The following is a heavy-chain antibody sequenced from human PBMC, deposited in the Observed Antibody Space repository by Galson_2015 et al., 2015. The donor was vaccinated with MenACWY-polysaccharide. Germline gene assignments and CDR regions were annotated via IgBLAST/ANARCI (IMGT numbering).Heavy chain of an antibody. J-gene: IGHJ4*02. CDR3: ARVEKYSGSFYILY. CDR2: IFHSGTT. D-gene: IGHD1-26*01. Sequence: LSLTCAVSAYSIRSGYFWGWIRQPPGKGLEWIASIFHSGTTYYNPSLKSRVTISVDTPKNQFSLKLSSVTAADTAVYYCARVEKYSGSFYILYWGQGTLVTVSS. CDR1: AYSIRSGYF. V-gene: IGHV4-38-2*01.